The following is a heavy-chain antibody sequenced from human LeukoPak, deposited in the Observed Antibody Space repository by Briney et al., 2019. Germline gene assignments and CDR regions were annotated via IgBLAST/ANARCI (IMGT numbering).Heavy chain of an antibody. CDR3: ARVGGKVGATGPSDF. J-gene: IGHJ4*02. V-gene: IGHV1-2*02. Sequence: ASVKVSCKASGYTFTVYYMHWVRQAPGQGLEWMGWINPNSGGTNYAQKFQGRVTMTRDTSISTAYMELSRLRSDDTAVYYCARVGGKVGATGPSDFWGQGTLVNVPS. CDR1: GYTFTVYY. D-gene: IGHD1-26*01. CDR2: INPNSGGT.